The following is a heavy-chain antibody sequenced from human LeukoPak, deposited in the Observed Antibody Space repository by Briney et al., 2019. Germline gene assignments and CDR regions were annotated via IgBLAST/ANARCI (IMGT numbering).Heavy chain of an antibody. Sequence: SETLSLTCTVSGGSISSYYWSWLRQPPGKGLEWVGYIYYSGSTNYNPSLKSRVTISVDTSKNQFSLKLSSVTAADTAVYYCARAGYYYDSSGYYQDWFDPWGQGTLVTVSS. CDR3: ARAGYYYDSSGYYQDWFDP. CDR1: GGSISSYY. CDR2: IYYSGST. V-gene: IGHV4-59*01. J-gene: IGHJ5*02. D-gene: IGHD3-22*01.